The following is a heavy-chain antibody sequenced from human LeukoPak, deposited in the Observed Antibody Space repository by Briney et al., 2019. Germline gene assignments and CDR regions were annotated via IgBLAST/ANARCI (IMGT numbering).Heavy chain of an antibody. V-gene: IGHV3-23*01. J-gene: IGHJ5*02. CDR3: AKSGVGASQNWFDP. D-gene: IGHD1-26*01. Sequence: GGSLRLSCAASGFTFSSYSMNWVRQAPGKGLEWVSAISGSGGSTYYADSVKGRFTISRDNSKNTLYLQMNSLRAEDTAVYYCAKSGVGASQNWFDPWGQGTLVTVSS. CDR2: ISGSGGST. CDR1: GFTFSSYS.